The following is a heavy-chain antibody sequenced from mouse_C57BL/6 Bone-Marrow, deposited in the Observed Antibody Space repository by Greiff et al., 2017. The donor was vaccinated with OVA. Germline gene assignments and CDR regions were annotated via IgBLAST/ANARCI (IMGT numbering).Heavy chain of an antibody. D-gene: IGHD2-5*01. CDR3: ARSSYYSNLWYFDV. CDR1: GFTFTDYY. Sequence: EVMLVESGGGLVQPGGSLSLSCAASGFTFTDYYMSWVRQPPGKALEWLGFIRNKANGYTTEYSASVKGRFTISRDNSQSILYLQMNALRAEDSATYYCARSSYYSNLWYFDVWGTGTTVTVSS. J-gene: IGHJ1*03. CDR2: IRNKANGYTT. V-gene: IGHV7-3*01.